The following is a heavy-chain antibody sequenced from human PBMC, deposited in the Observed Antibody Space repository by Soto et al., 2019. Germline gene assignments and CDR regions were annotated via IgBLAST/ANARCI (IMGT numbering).Heavy chain of an antibody. CDR2: IYYSGST. V-gene: IGHV4-59*01. CDR3: ARNTYYYDSSGYVWAY. Sequence: SETLSLTCTFSGGSISSYYWSWIRQPPGKGLEWIGYIYYSGSTNYNPSLKSRVTISVDTSKNQFSLKLSSVTAADTAVYYCARNTYYYDSSGYVWAYWAQGTLVTVSS. J-gene: IGHJ1*01. D-gene: IGHD3-22*01. CDR1: GGSISSYY.